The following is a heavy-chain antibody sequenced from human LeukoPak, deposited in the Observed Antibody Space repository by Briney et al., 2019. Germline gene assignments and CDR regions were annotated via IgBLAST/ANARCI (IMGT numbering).Heavy chain of an antibody. J-gene: IGHJ4*02. CDR2: ISGGGGST. CDR3: ARAGGYITSWYFDH. CDR1: GLTFSSYV. D-gene: IGHD6-13*01. V-gene: IGHV3-23*01. Sequence: GGSLRLSCAASGLTFSSYVMSWVRQAPGKGLEWVSGISGGGGSTYYADSVKGRFTISRDTSKNTLYLQMNSLRAEDTAIYYCARAGGYITSWYFDHWGQGTLVTVSS.